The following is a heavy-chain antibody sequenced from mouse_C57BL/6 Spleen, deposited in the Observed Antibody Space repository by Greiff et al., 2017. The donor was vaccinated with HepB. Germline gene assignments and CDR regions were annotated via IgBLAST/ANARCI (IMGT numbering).Heavy chain of an antibody. V-gene: IGHV1-59*01. J-gene: IGHJ4*01. CDR2: IDPSDSYT. D-gene: IGHD4-1*01. CDR3: AREGGTKAMDY. CDR1: GYTFTSYW. Sequence: VQLQQSGAELVRPGTSVKLSCKASGYTFTSYWMHWVKQRPGQGLEWIGVIDPSDSYTNYNQKFKGKATLTVDTSSSTAYMQLSSLTSEDSAVYYCAREGGTKAMDYWGQGTSVTVSS.